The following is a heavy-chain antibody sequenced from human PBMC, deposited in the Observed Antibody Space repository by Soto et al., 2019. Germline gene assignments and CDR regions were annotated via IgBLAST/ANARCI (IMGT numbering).Heavy chain of an antibody. V-gene: IGHV1-18*01. CDR1: GYTFTSYG. Sequence: QVQLVQSGAEVKKPGASVKVSCKASGYTFTSYGISWVRQAPGQGLEWMGWISAYNGNTNYAQKLQGRVTMTTDTSTSTAYMELRSLRSDDTAVYYCATDIGGYGDAIPEYFQHWGQGTLVTVSS. CDR2: ISAYNGNT. D-gene: IGHD4-17*01. CDR3: ATDIGGYGDAIPEYFQH. J-gene: IGHJ1*01.